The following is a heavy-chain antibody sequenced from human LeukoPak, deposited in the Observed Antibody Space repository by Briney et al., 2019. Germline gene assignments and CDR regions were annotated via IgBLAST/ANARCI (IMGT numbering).Heavy chain of an antibody. CDR2: TCYRSKWYN. V-gene: IGHV6-1*01. J-gene: IGHJ4*02. CDR3: ARGGGLEDLDY. CDR1: GDSVSSNRVA. D-gene: IGHD3-10*01. Sequence: SQTLSLTCAISGDSVSSNRVAWNWIRQSPSRGLEWLGRTCYRSKWYNDYAVSVKSRITINPDTSKNQFSLQLKFVTPEDTAVYYCARGGGLEDLDYWGRGTLVTVSS.